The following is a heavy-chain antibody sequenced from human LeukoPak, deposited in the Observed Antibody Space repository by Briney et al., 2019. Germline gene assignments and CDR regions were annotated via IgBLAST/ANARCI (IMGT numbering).Heavy chain of an antibody. J-gene: IGHJ4*02. Sequence: GGSLRLSCAASGFTVSSNYMSGVRQAPGKGLEWVSVIYSGGSTYYADSVKGRFTISRDNSKNTLYLQMNSLRAEDTAVYYCARDHVYYFDYWGQGTLVTVSS. CDR3: ARDHVYYFDY. V-gene: IGHV3-66*01. CDR2: IYSGGST. CDR1: GFTVSSNY.